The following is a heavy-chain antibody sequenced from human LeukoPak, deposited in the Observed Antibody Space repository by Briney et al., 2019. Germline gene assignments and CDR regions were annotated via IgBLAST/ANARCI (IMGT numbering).Heavy chain of an antibody. D-gene: IGHD3-22*01. J-gene: IGHJ4*02. Sequence: ASVKVSCKVSGYTLTELSMRWVRQAPGKGLEWMGGFDPEDGETIYAQKFQGRVTMTEDTSTDTAYMELSSLRSEDTAVYYCATSADYYDSSDYWGQGTLVTVSS. V-gene: IGHV1-24*01. CDR3: ATSADYYDSSDY. CDR1: GYTLTELS. CDR2: FDPEDGET.